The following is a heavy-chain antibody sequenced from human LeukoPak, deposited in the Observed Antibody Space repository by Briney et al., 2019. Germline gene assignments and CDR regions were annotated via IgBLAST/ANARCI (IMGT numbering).Heavy chain of an antibody. CDR1: GGSVSSYS. J-gene: IGHJ4*02. D-gene: IGHD4-23*01. V-gene: IGHV4-4*08. Sequence: SETLSLTCSVSGGSVSSYSWSWIRQSPGKGLEWIGYIHNSGRTNYNPSLKSRVTGFVDTSKNQVSLRLSSVTAADTAVYYCARIPYGGFDYWGLGTLVTVSS. CDR3: ARIPYGGFDY. CDR2: IHNSGRT.